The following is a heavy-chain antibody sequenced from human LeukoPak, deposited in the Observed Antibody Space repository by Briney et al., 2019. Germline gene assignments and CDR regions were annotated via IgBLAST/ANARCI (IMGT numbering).Heavy chain of an antibody. J-gene: IGHJ4*02. Sequence: ASVKVSCKASGYTFTGYYFHWVRQAPGQGLEWMGWINPKSGDTDYAQKFQGRVTMTRDTSISTAYMELRRLKSDDTAIYYCARDLRWELSGYYFAYWGQGTLVTVSS. CDR1: GYTFTGYY. CDR2: INPKSGDT. V-gene: IGHV1-2*02. CDR3: ARDLRWELSGYYFAY. D-gene: IGHD1-26*01.